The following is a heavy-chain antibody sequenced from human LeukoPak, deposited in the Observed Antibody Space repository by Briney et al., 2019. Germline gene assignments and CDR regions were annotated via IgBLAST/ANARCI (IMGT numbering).Heavy chain of an antibody. Sequence: GGSLRLSCAASGFTFSNYWMHWVRQDPGKGLVWVSRISTDGSSTSYADSVKGRFTISRDNAKNTLYLQMNSLRAEDTAVYYCARDRVGTSDGFDYWGQGTLVTVSS. V-gene: IGHV3-74*01. CDR2: ISTDGSST. CDR1: GFTFSNYW. D-gene: IGHD1-1*01. J-gene: IGHJ4*02. CDR3: ARDRVGTSDGFDY.